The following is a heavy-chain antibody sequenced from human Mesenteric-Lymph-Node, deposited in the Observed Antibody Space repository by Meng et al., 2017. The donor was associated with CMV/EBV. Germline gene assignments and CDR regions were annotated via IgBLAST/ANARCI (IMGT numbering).Heavy chain of an antibody. D-gene: IGHD2-2*01. CDR3: RECSSTSCYDY. V-gene: IGHV3-11*04. Sequence: GESLKISCAASGFTFSDYYMSWIRQAPGKGLEWVSYISSSGSTIYYADSVKGRFTISRDNAKNSLYLQMNSLRAEDTAVYYCRECSSTSCYDYWGQGTLVTVSS. J-gene: IGHJ4*02. CDR1: GFTFSDYY. CDR2: ISSSGSTI.